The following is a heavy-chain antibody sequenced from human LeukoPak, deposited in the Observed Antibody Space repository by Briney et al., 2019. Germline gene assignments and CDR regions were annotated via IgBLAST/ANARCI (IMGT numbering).Heavy chain of an antibody. D-gene: IGHD3-9*01. J-gene: IGHJ4*02. CDR1: GYSFTSYW. V-gene: IGHV5-51*01. CDR3: ARSFYDILTGSSGADY. Sequence: GESLKISCKGSGYSFTSYWIGWVRQMPGKGLEWMGIIYPGDSDTRYSPSFQGQVTISADKSISTAYLQWSSLKAPDTAMYYCARSFYDILTGSSGADYWGQGTLVTVSS. CDR2: IYPGDSDT.